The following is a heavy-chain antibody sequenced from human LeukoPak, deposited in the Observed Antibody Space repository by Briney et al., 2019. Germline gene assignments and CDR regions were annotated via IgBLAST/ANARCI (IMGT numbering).Heavy chain of an antibody. Sequence: GGSLRLSCASSGFTFRRYDMNWVRQAPGKGLEWVSFISSSMISIHYVDSVQGRFTISRDNARNILYLQMNSLRAEDTAVYYCARVYDVLTGGFDHWGQGALVTVSS. V-gene: IGHV3-21*01. D-gene: IGHD3-9*01. J-gene: IGHJ4*02. CDR3: ARVYDVLTGGFDH. CDR2: ISSSMISI. CDR1: GFTFRRYD.